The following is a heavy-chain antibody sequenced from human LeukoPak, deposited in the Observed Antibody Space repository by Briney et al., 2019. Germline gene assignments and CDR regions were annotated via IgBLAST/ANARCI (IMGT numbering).Heavy chain of an antibody. CDR3: ARYREVGATVDY. Sequence: SETLSLTCTVSGGSISSSSYYWGWIRQPPGKGLEWIGNIYYSGSTHYNPSLASLKSRVTISGDTSKNQFSLKLSSVTAADTAVYYCARYREVGATVDYWGQGTLVTVSS. J-gene: IGHJ4*02. CDR1: GGSISSSSYY. V-gene: IGHV4-39*07. D-gene: IGHD1-26*01. CDR2: IYYSGST.